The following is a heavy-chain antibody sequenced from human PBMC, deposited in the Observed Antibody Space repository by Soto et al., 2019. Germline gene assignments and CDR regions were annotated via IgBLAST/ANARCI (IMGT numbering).Heavy chain of an antibody. J-gene: IGHJ4*02. Sequence: PSETLRLSCSASGFTFSSYAMHWVRQAPGKGLEYVSAISSNGGSTYYADSVKGRFTISKDNSKNTLYLQMSSLRAEDTAVYYCVKSGYCSSTSCYRPFDYWGQGTLVTVSS. V-gene: IGHV3-64D*06. CDR2: ISSNGGST. CDR3: VKSGYCSSTSCYRPFDY. CDR1: GFTFSSYA. D-gene: IGHD2-2*01.